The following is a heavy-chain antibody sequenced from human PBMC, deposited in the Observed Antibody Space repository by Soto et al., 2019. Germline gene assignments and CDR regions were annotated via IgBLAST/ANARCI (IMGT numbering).Heavy chain of an antibody. J-gene: IGHJ3*01. Sequence: EVHLLESGGGLVQPGGSLRLSCAASGFTFSNYAMSWVRQAPGKGLEWVSAISSSGGSTYYPDSVKGRFTISRDNSKNTLFLQMNSLRAEVTAVYYCTNRKLPTRPWGPAFDVWGQGTMVTVSS. CDR3: TNRKLPTRPWGPAFDV. D-gene: IGHD6-6*01. V-gene: IGHV3-23*01. CDR2: ISSSGGST. CDR1: GFTFSNYA.